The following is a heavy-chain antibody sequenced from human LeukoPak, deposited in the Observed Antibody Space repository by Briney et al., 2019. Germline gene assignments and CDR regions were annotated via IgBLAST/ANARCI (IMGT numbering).Heavy chain of an antibody. CDR2: IIPIFGTA. Sequence: SVKVSCKASGGTFSSYAISWMRQAPGQGLEWMGGIIPIFGTANYAQKFQGRVTITTDESTSTAYMELSSLRTEDTAVYYCARDNGSLAWYYFDYWGQGTLVTVSS. CDR3: ARDNGSLAWYYFDY. D-gene: IGHD2-15*01. V-gene: IGHV1-69*05. J-gene: IGHJ4*02. CDR1: GGTFSSYA.